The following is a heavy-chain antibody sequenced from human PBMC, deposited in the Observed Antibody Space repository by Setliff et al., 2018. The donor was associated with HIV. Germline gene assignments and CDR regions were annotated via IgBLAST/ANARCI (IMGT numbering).Heavy chain of an antibody. V-gene: IGHV3-21*04. Sequence: GGSLRLSCAASGFTFNDYRMSWIRQAPGKGLEWVSSISSSSSYIYYADSLKGRFTISRDNAKNSLYLQMNSLRAEDTALYYCAKDRVGYCSSISCPGGFDYWGQGTLVTVSS. CDR2: ISSSSSYI. CDR1: GFTFNDYR. J-gene: IGHJ4*02. CDR3: AKDRVGYCSSISCPGGFDY. D-gene: IGHD2-2*03.